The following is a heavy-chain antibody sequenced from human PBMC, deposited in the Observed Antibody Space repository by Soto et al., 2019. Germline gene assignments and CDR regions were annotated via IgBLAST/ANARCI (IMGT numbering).Heavy chain of an antibody. J-gene: IGHJ5*02. CDR3: AREVNSRPASGPNWFDP. V-gene: IGHV4-4*02. Sequence: QVQLQESGPGLVQPSGTLSLTCAVSGDSINNSHWWSWVRQTPGKGLEWIGETYHSGTTNYNPSPKTRVTKSIDKSKNQFSLKMNSVTAPDTAGYYCAREVNSRPASGPNWFDPWGQGTLVTVSS. CDR2: TYHSGTT. CDR1: GDSINNSHW. D-gene: IGHD6-25*01.